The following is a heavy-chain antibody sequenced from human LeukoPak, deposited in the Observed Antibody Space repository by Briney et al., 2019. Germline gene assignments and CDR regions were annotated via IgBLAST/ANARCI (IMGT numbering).Heavy chain of an antibody. CDR1: GGSISSYY. Sequence: SETLSLTCTVSGGSISSYYWSWIRQPPGKGLELIGYIYYSGSTNYNPSLKSRVTISVDTSKNQFSLKLSSVTAADTAVYYCARLSKPGSFDYWGQGTLVTVSS. J-gene: IGHJ4*02. V-gene: IGHV4-59*08. CDR2: IYYSGST. D-gene: IGHD1-14*01. CDR3: ARLSKPGSFDY.